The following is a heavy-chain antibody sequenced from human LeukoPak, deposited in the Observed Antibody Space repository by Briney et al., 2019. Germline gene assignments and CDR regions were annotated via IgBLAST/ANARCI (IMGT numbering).Heavy chain of an antibody. J-gene: IGHJ4*02. CDR1: GYTFTSYG. D-gene: IGHD3-16*01. CDR2: ISAYNGNT. CDR3: AKEVIDWGTFDY. V-gene: IGHV1-18*01. Sequence: ASVRVSCKASGYTFTSYGISWVRQAPGQGLEWMGWISAYNGNTNYAQKLQGRVTMTTDTSTSTAYMELRSLRSDDTAVYYCAKEVIDWGTFDYWGQGTLVTVSS.